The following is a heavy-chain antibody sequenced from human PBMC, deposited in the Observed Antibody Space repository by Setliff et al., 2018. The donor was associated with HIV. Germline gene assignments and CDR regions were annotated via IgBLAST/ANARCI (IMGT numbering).Heavy chain of an antibody. V-gene: IGHV4-4*09. Sequence: SETLSLTCSVSGGSISSYYWSWIRQPPGKGLEWIGCIYTSGNTNYDPSLKSRVTISIDTSKNQISLKLSSVTAADTAVYYCARHSPSDYWGQGTLVTVSS. CDR3: ARHSPSDY. CDR2: IYTSGNT. J-gene: IGHJ4*02. CDR1: GGSISSYY.